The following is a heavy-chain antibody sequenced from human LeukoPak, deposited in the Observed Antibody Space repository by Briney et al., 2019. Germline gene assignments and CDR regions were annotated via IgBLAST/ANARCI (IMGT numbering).Heavy chain of an antibody. Sequence: PGGSLRLSCAASGFTFSTYSMSWVRQAPGKGLEWVSAISGSGGSTYYADSVKGRFTISRDNSKNTLYLQMNSLRAEDTAVYYCAKRWQWGAYYFDYWGQGTLVTVSS. V-gene: IGHV3-23*01. CDR1: GFTFSTYS. J-gene: IGHJ4*02. CDR2: ISGSGGST. D-gene: IGHD6-19*01. CDR3: AKRWQWGAYYFDY.